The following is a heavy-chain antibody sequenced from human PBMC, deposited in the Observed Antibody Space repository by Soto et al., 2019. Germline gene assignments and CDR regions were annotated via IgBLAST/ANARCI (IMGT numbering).Heavy chain of an antibody. D-gene: IGHD6-6*01. J-gene: IGHJ5*02. CDR1: GGSISSGGYY. CDR3: ARACGIAARPVGRFDL. V-gene: IGHV4-31*03. CDR2: IYYSGST. Sequence: QVQLQESGPGLVKTSQTLSLTCTVSGGSISSGGYYWSWIRQHPGKGLEWIGYIYYSGSTYYNPSLKSRVTISVDTSKNQFSLKLSSVTAADTAVYYCARACGIAARPVGRFDLWGRGTLVTVSS.